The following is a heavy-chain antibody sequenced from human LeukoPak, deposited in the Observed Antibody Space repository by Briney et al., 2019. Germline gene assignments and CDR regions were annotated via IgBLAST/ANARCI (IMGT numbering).Heavy chain of an antibody. Sequence: SVKVSCKASGGTFSSYAISWVRQGPGQGLEWMGGIIPIFGTANYAQKFQGRVTITADESTSTAYMELSSLRSEDTAVYYCARWRASGGYYYYYYMDVWGKGTTVTVSS. V-gene: IGHV1-69*13. J-gene: IGHJ6*03. CDR2: IIPIFGTA. D-gene: IGHD3-10*01. CDR1: GGTFSSYA. CDR3: ARWRASGGYYYYYYMDV.